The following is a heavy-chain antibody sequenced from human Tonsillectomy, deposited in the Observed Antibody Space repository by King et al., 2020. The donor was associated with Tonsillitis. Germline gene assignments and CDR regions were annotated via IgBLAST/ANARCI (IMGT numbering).Heavy chain of an antibody. V-gene: IGHV3-21*01. CDR3: ARVGGNFVDY. CDR1: GFTFTGYS. Sequence: VQLVESGGGLVKPGGSLRLSCAASGFTFTGYSINWVRQAPGKGLEWVSSISSSSSYIYYADSVKGRFTISRDNAKNSVDLQMNSLRAEDTAVYYCARVGGNFVDYWGQGTLVTVSS. J-gene: IGHJ4*02. D-gene: IGHD4-23*01. CDR2: ISSSSSYI.